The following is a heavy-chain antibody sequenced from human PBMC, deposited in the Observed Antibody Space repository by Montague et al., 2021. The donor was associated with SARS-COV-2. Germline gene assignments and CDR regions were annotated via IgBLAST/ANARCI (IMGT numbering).Heavy chain of an antibody. J-gene: IGHJ6*02. CDR3: ARVPYRLLVVPRYYGMDV. D-gene: IGHD2-2*01. Sequence: SETLSLTCAVYGGSLSGFNWCRIGHHPAEGVVWFVAISHSGSTSYYPPPISRVTISVCTSKNQFFLKLRSATAADTAAYYCARVPYRLLVVPRYYGMDVGGQGTTVTVSS. CDR2: ISHSGST. V-gene: IGHV4-34*01. CDR1: GGSLSGFN.